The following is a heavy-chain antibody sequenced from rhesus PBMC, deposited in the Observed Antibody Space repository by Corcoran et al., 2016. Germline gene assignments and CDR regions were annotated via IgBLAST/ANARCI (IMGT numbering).Heavy chain of an antibody. CDR1: GASISRYW. D-gene: IGHD3-22*01. Sequence: QVQLQESGPGLVKPSETLSLTCAVSGASISRYWWSWIRQPPGKGLEWTGEVKGNSGSTYYNPSLKSRITISKDESKNQFSLKLSSVTAADTAVYYCAKDLGIGVIIKVGNSLDVWGRGVLVTVSS. V-gene: IGHV4-80*01. CDR3: AKDLGIGVIIKVGNSLDV. CDR2: VKGNSGST. J-gene: IGHJ5-2*02.